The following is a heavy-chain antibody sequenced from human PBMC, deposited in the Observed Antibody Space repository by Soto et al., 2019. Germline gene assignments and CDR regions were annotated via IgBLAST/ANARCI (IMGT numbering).Heavy chain of an antibody. Sequence: GGSLRLSCSASGFTFSSYAMHWVRQAPEKGLEYVSAVTSNGGSTYYADSVKGRFTISRDNSKNTLYLQMSSLRAEDTAVYYCVKNRGSWYGPSDYWGQGTVVTVSS. D-gene: IGHD6-13*01. CDR3: VKNRGSWYGPSDY. V-gene: IGHV3-64D*06. J-gene: IGHJ4*02. CDR1: GFTFSSYA. CDR2: VTSNGGST.